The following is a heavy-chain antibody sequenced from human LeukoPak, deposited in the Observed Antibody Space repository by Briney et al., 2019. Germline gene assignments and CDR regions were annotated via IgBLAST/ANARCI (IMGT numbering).Heavy chain of an antibody. CDR1: GYTFTSNG. J-gene: IGHJ4*02. CDR3: ARAVWLRLWSNFFDY. V-gene: IGHV1-18*01. D-gene: IGHD5-18*01. Sequence: ASVKVSCKASGYTFTSNGISWVRQAPGQGLEWMAWISPYNGNTNYAQKLQGRVTMTTDTSTSTAYMQLRSLRSDDTAVYYCARAVWLRLWSNFFDYWGQGTLVPVLS. CDR2: ISPYNGNT.